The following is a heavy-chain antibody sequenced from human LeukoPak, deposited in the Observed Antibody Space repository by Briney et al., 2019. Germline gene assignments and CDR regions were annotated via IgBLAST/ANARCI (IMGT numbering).Heavy chain of an antibody. CDR2: INQDESAK. Sequence: GRSLRLSCAASGFTFSRYWMSWVRQAPGKGLEWVASINQDESAKFYADSLKGRLTISRDNAKNSLFLQMNSLKTEDTAFYYCAKGARSSSGYTTDWGQGILVTVSS. J-gene: IGHJ4*02. D-gene: IGHD3-22*01. V-gene: IGHV3-7*03. CDR1: GFTFSRYW. CDR3: AKGARSSSGYTTD.